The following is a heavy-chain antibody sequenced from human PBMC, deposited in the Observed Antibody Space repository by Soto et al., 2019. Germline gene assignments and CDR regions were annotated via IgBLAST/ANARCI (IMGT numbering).Heavy chain of an antibody. CDR3: ARDHRITIFGVVRGEV. J-gene: IGHJ6*01. CDR2: ISSSGSTI. CDR1: VFTFSSYE. D-gene: IGHD3-3*01. V-gene: IGHV3-48*03. Sequence: PVGSLRLSCASSVFTFSSYEMNCVRHSPGKGLEWVSYISSSGSTIYYADSVKGRFTISRDNAKNSLYLQMNSLRAEDTAVYYCARDHRITIFGVVRGEVWGQATTVTVSS.